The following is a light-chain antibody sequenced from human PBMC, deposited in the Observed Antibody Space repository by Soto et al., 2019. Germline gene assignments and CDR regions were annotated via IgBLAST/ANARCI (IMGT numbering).Light chain of an antibody. Sequence: EIVLTQSPGTLSLSPGERATLSCRASQTVASNYLAWYQQKPGQAPRLLIDDASNRATGVPDRFSGTGSGTDFTLTISRLEPEDFAVYYCHQCATSPLTFGGGTKVEI. J-gene: IGKJ4*01. V-gene: IGKV3-20*01. CDR1: QTVASNY. CDR2: DAS. CDR3: HQCATSPLT.